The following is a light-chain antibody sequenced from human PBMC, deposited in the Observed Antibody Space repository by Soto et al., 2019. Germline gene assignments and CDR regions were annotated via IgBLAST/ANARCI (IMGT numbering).Light chain of an antibody. Sequence: EIVMTQSPATLSVSPGERATLSCRASQSVKSSLAWYQHKPGQVPRLLIYGASTRATGVPVRFGGSGSGTDFTLTISSLQAEDVAVYYCQHYNQWPPFTFGPGTKVDIK. CDR1: QSVKSS. V-gene: IGKV3-15*01. CDR2: GAS. J-gene: IGKJ3*01. CDR3: QHYNQWPPFT.